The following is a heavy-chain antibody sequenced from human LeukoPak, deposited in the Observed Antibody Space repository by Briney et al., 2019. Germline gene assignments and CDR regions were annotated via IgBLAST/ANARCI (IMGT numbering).Heavy chain of an antibody. V-gene: IGHV3-7*01. CDR2: IKQDGTEK. CDR3: ARVYRSSSGYCFDY. D-gene: IGHD6-6*01. J-gene: IGHJ4*02. CDR1: GFTLTAYW. Sequence: GGSLRLSCAASGFTLTAYWMSWVRQAPGKGLEWVANIKQDGTEKYYVHSVKGRFTMSRDNAENSLYLQMNSLRAEDTAVYYCARVYRSSSGYCFDYWGQGTLVTVSS.